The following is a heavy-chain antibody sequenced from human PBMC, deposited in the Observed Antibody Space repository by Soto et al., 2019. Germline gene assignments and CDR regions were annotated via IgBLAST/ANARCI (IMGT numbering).Heavy chain of an antibody. J-gene: IGHJ6*02. D-gene: IGHD4-17*01. Sequence: SVKVSCKASGGTFTSYAISWVRQAPGQELEWMGGIIPIFGTANYAQKFQGRVTITADESTSTAYMELSSLRSEDTSVYYCAGNGDYPTQNYYYHYCMDVWDQGTTRTACS. V-gene: IGHV1-69*13. CDR2: IIPIFGTA. CDR1: GGTFTSYA. CDR3: AGNGDYPTQNYYYHYCMDV.